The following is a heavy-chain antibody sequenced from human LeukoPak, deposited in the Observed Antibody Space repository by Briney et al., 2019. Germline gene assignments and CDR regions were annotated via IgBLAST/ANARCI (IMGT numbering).Heavy chain of an antibody. Sequence: GRSLRLSCAASGFTFSSYAMHWVRQAPGEGLEWVAVISYDGSNKYYADSVKGRFTISRDNSKNTLYLQMNSLRAEDTAVYYCATNWYFVDYWGQGTLVTVSS. D-gene: IGHD1-7*01. CDR3: ATNWYFVDY. CDR1: GFTFSSYA. CDR2: ISYDGSNK. J-gene: IGHJ4*02. V-gene: IGHV3-30-3*01.